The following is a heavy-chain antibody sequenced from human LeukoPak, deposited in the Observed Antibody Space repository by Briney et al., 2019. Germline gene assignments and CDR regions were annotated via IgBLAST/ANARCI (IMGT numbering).Heavy chain of an antibody. D-gene: IGHD4-23*01. V-gene: IGHV3-11*04. CDR2: ISSSGGTV. CDR1: GFTFSDFF. J-gene: IGHJ1*01. CDR3: ALPYGGSSAVGS. Sequence: GGSLRLSCAASGFTFSDFFMTWICQAPGKGLEWVSYISSSGGTVDYADSVKGRFTIFRDNAKNSLYLHMNSLRVEDTALYYCALPYGGSSAVGSWGQGTLVTVSS.